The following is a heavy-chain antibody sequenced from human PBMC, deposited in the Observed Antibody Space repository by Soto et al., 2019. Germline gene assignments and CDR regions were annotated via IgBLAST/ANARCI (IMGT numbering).Heavy chain of an antibody. CDR3: ARGLGKNMVRGVIHHYWYFDL. Sequence: QVQLQQWGAGLLKPSETLSLTCAVYGGSFSGYYWSWIRQPPGKGLEWIGEINHSGSTNYNPSLKRRVTISVDTSKNQFSLKLSSVTAADTAVYYCARGLGKNMVRGVIHHYWYFDLWGRGTLVTVSS. J-gene: IGHJ2*01. D-gene: IGHD3-10*01. V-gene: IGHV4-34*01. CDR1: GGSFSGYY. CDR2: INHSGST.